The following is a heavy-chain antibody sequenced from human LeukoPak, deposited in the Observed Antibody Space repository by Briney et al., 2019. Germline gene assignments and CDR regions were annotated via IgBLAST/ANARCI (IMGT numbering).Heavy chain of an antibody. CDR2: IWYDGSNK. V-gene: IGHV3-33*01. CDR1: GFTFSSYG. Sequence: PGRSLRLSCAASGFTFSSYGIHWVRQAPGKGLEWVAVIWYDGSNKYFSDSVKGRFTISRDNSKNTLYLQMSSLRAEDTAVYYCARLSGWFDYWGQGTLVTVSS. D-gene: IGHD6-19*01. CDR3: ARLSGWFDY. J-gene: IGHJ4*02.